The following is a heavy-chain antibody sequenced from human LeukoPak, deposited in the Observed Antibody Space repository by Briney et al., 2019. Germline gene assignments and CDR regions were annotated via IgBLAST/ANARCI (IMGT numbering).Heavy chain of an antibody. D-gene: IGHD6-13*01. Sequence: GGSLRLSCAASGFTFSDYYMSWIRQTPGKGLEWVSYISSSGSTIYYADSVKGRFTISRDNAKNSLYLQMNSLRTEDTAVYYCARIRSSWVLDAFDIWGQGTMVTVSS. V-gene: IGHV3-11*04. J-gene: IGHJ3*02. CDR1: GFTFSDYY. CDR3: ARIRSSWVLDAFDI. CDR2: ISSSGSTI.